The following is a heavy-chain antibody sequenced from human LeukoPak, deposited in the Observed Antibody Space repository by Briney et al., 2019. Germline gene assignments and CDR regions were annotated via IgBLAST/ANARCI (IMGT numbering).Heavy chain of an antibody. J-gene: IGHJ3*02. V-gene: IGHV3-66*02. Sequence: GGSLRLSCAASGFTVSTNYMSWFRQAPGKGLEWVSVIYSGGSKYYADSVKGRFTISRDNSKNTLYLQMSSLRAEDTAVYYCARDRGGYCSSTSCYRPDAFDIWGQGTMVTVSS. D-gene: IGHD2-2*01. CDR2: IYSGGSK. CDR3: ARDRGGYCSSTSCYRPDAFDI. CDR1: GFTVSTNY.